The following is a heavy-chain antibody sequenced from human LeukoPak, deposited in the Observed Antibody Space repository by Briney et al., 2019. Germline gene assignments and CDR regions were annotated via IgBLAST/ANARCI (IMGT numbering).Heavy chain of an antibody. CDR1: GFTFSSYS. V-gene: IGHV3-21*01. CDR3: TTDGPDAFDI. Sequence: GGSLRLSCAASGFTFSSYSMNWVRQAPGKGLEWVSSISSSSNYIYYADSVKGRFTISRDNAKNSLYLQMNSLRAEDTAVYYCTTDGPDAFDIWGQGTMVTVSS. CDR2: ISSSSNYI. J-gene: IGHJ3*02.